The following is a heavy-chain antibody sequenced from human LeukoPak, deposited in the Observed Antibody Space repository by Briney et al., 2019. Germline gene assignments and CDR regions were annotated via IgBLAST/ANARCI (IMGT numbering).Heavy chain of an antibody. Sequence: ASVKVSCKASGYTFTSYGISWVRQAPGQGLEWMGWISAYNGNTNYAQKLQGRVTMTTDTSTSTAYMELRSLRSDDTAVYYCARVPRMGYCSGGCCLDGLFDYWGQGTLVTVSS. J-gene: IGHJ4*02. V-gene: IGHV1-18*01. D-gene: IGHD2-15*01. CDR1: GYTFTSYG. CDR3: ARVPRMGYCSGGCCLDGLFDY. CDR2: ISAYNGNT.